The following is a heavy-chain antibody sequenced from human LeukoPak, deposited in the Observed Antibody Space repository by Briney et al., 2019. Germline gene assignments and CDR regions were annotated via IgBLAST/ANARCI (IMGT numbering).Heavy chain of an antibody. D-gene: IGHD1-26*01. CDR3: ARDLNSGSYYYMDV. J-gene: IGHJ6*03. V-gene: IGHV3-33*08. CDR2: IWYDGSNK. Sequence: PGGSLRLSCAASGFTFSSYSMHWVRQAPGKGLEWVAVIWYDGSNKYYADSVKGRFTISRDNSKNTLYLQMNSLRAEDTAVYYCARDLNSGSYYYMDVWGKGTTVTVFS. CDR1: GFTFSSYS.